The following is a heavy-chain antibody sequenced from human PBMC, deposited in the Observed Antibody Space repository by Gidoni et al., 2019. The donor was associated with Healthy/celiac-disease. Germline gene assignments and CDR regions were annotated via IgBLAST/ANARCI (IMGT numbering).Heavy chain of an antibody. CDR2: ISYDGSNK. V-gene: IGHV3-30*01. CDR1: SSYA. J-gene: IGHJ4*02. CDR3: ARDLSLSPSSPGY. D-gene: IGHD3-16*01. Sequence: SSYAMHWVRQAPGKGLEWVAVISYDGSNKYYAVSVKGRFTISRDNSKNTLYLQMNSLRAEDTAVYYCARDLSLSPSSPGYWGQGTLVTVSS.